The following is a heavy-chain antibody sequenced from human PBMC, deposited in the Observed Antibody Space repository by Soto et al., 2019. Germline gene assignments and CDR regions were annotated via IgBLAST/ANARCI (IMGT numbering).Heavy chain of an antibody. CDR3: ARESFLGYCSGGSCYPDY. Sequence: QVQLVESGGGVVQPGRSLRLSCAASGFTFSSYGMHWVRQAPGKGLEWVAVIWYDGSNKYYADSVKGRFTISRDNSKNTLYLQMNSLRSEDRAVYYCARESFLGYCSGGSCYPDYWGQGTLVTVSS. CDR2: IWYDGSNK. CDR1: GFTFSSYG. V-gene: IGHV3-33*01. D-gene: IGHD2-15*01. J-gene: IGHJ4*02.